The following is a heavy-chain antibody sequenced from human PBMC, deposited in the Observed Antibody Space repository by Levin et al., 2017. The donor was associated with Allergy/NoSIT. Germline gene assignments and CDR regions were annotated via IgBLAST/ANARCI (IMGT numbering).Heavy chain of an antibody. CDR3: ARLGYCSTTSCKGDWFDP. CDR1: GFPFSDYY. V-gene: IGHV3-11*01. D-gene: IGHD2-2*01. CDR2: IGGSGGSI. J-gene: IGHJ5*02. Sequence: GGSLRLSCAGSGFPFSDYYMSWIRQAPGKGLEWVSYIGGSGGSIYYADSVKGRFTISRDNAKNSLYLQMTSLRAEDTAVYYCARLGYCSTTSCKGDWFDPWGQGTLVTVSS.